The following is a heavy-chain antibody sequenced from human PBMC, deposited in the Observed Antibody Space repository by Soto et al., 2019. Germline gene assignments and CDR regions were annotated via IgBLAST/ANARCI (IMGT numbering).Heavy chain of an antibody. D-gene: IGHD6-19*01. Sequence: ASVKVSCKASGYTVTSYDINWVRQATGQGLEWMGWMNPNSGNTGYAQKFQGRVTMTRNTSISTAYMELSSLRSEDTAVYYCAREFDSSCWVDYWGQGTLVTVSS. CDR1: GYTVTSYD. CDR3: AREFDSSCWVDY. CDR2: MNPNSGNT. J-gene: IGHJ4*02. V-gene: IGHV1-8*01.